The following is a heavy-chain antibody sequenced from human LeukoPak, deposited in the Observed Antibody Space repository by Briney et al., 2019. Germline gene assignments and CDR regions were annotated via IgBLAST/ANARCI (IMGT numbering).Heavy chain of an antibody. CDR2: ISGSGGST. CDR3: AKDPVAVRYYYDSSGYYH. V-gene: IGHV3-23*01. J-gene: IGHJ4*02. Sequence: PGGSLRLSCAASGFTFSSYDMNWVRQAPGKGLEWVSAISGSGGSTYYADSVKGRFTISRDNSKNTLYLQMNSLRAEDTAVYYCAKDPVAVRYYYDSSGYYHGGQGTLVTVSS. CDR1: GFTFSSYD. D-gene: IGHD3-22*01.